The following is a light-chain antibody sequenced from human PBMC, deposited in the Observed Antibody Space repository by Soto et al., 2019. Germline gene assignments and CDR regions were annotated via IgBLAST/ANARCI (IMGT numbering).Light chain of an antibody. CDR2: KAS. J-gene: IGKJ1*01. Sequence: DIQMTQSPSTLSASVGDRVIITCRASQSISSWLAWYQQKPGKAPNLLIYKASALNSGVPSRFSGSGSGTEFTLTISSLQPDDFAAYYCQQYDNDSWTFGPGTKVEIK. CDR3: QQYDNDSWT. V-gene: IGKV1-5*03. CDR1: QSISSW.